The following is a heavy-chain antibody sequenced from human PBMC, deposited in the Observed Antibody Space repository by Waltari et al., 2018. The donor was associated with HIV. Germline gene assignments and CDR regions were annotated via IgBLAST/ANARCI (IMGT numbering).Heavy chain of an antibody. J-gene: IGHJ4*02. V-gene: IGHV7-4-1*02. CDR1: GYTFINSV. CDR2: INTNTGNP. CDR3: ARAREWELLYPIDY. D-gene: IGHD1-26*01. Sequence: QVQLVQSGSELKKPGASVKVSCKASGYTFINSVMNWVRQDPGQGLEWMGWINTNTGNPTYAQGFTGRFVFSLDTSVSTAYLQISSLKTEDTAVYYCARAREWELLYPIDYWGQGTLVTVS.